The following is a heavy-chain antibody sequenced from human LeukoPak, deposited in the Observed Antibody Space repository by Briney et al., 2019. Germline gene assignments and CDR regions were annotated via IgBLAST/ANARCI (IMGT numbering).Heavy chain of an antibody. CDR1: GYTFTSYG. Sequence: ASVTVSFKASGYTFTSYGISWVRQAPGQGLEWMGWISAYNGNTNYAQKLQGRVTMTTDTSTSTAYMELRSLRSDDTAVYYCARGYCTNGVCYLDYWGQGTLVTVSS. CDR3: ARGYCTNGVCYLDY. V-gene: IGHV1-18*01. J-gene: IGHJ4*02. D-gene: IGHD2-8*01. CDR2: ISAYNGNT.